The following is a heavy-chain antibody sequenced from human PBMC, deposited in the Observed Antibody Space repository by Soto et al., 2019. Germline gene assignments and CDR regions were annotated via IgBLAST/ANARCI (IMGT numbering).Heavy chain of an antibody. CDR3: AKDWYFGSTIFGLMFDY. CDR2: IGNSDGII. D-gene: IGHD3-3*01. V-gene: IGHV3-11*01. Sequence: GGSLRLSCAVCLFNFSDYQMISIRQAAGKGLEWVSDIGNSDGIIYYPDSVRGRLTFSGDNAKNSLFLQVNSLRADDTAVYYCAKDWYFGSTIFGLMFDYWGQGTLVTVSS. CDR1: LFNFSDYQ. J-gene: IGHJ4*02.